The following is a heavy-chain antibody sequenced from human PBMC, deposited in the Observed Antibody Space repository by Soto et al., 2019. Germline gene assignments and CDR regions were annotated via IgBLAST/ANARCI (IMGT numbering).Heavy chain of an antibody. D-gene: IGHD1-1*01. CDR1: GFTFSSYA. CDR2: ISYDGSNK. CDR3: AMGGGVKDNSNAVQAPPHDY. J-gene: IGHJ4*02. Sequence: GGSLRLSCAASGFTFSSYAMHWVRQAPGKGLEWVAVISYDGSNKYYADSVKGRFTISRDNSKNTLYLQMNSLRAEDTAVYYCAMGGGVKDNSNAVQAPPHDYWGKGTLVTVPS. V-gene: IGHV3-30-3*01.